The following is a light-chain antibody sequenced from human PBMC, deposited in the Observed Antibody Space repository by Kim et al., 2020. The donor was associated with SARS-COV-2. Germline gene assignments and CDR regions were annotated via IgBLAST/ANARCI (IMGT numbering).Light chain of an antibody. CDR1: QGINSA. CDR2: FAS. J-gene: IGKJ4*01. V-gene: IGKV1-13*02. Sequence: ASVGDRVTFTCRASQGINSALAWYQQKLGKAPKLLIYFASSLESGVPSRFSGSGSGTDFTLTISSLQPEDFATYYCQQFHTYPLTFGGGTKVDIK. CDR3: QQFHTYPLT.